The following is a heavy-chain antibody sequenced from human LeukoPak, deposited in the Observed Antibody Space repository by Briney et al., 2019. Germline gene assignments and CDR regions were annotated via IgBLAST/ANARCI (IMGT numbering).Heavy chain of an antibody. J-gene: IGHJ4*02. CDR2: IIPIFGTA. CDR3: ASFPFARVVVPAAFDY. Sequence: GASVKVSCKASGGTFSSYAISWVRQAPGQGLEWMGGIIPIFGTANYAQKFQGRVTITADESTSTAYMELSSLRSEDTAVYYCASFPFARVVVPAAFDYWGQGTLVTVSS. D-gene: IGHD2-2*01. V-gene: IGHV1-69*13. CDR1: GGTFSSYA.